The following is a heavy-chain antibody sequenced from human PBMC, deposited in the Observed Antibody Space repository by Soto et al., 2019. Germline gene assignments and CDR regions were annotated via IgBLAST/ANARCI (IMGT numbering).Heavy chain of an antibody. Sequence: PSETLSLTCAVSGGSITSGTYSWSWIRQPPGKGLEWIGYIYRSGSTYFNPSLKSRVTISVDRSKNRFSLRLASVTAADTAVYYCARGEGAARLVFDYWGQGTLVTVSS. CDR3: ARGEGAARLVFDY. CDR1: GGSITSGTYS. CDR2: IYRSGST. J-gene: IGHJ4*02. D-gene: IGHD6-6*01. V-gene: IGHV4-30-2*01.